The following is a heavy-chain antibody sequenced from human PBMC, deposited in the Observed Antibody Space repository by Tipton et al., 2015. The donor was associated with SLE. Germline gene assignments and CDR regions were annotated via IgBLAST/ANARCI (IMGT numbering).Heavy chain of an antibody. CDR2: IDHFGNT. CDR1: GGSISESTYS. Sequence: TLSLTCTVSGGSISESTYSWDWIRQPPGKGLEWIGEIDHFGNTNYNPSLKSRVTVSVDTSKNQFSLKLSSVTAADTAVYYCARVSGGIAYMDVWGKGTTVTFSS. CDR3: ARVSGGIAYMDV. D-gene: IGHD6-13*01. V-gene: IGHV4-39*07. J-gene: IGHJ6*03.